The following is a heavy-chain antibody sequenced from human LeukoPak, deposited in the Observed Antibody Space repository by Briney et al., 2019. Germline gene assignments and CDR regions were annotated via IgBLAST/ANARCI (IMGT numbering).Heavy chain of an antibody. J-gene: IGHJ4*02. Sequence: GGSLRLSCAASGFTFSSYAMSWVRQAPGKGLEWVSAISDSGGNTYYADSVKGRFTISRDNSKNTLYLQMNSLRAEDTAVYYCAKVAEGRRYQLPLRYWGQGTLVTVSS. D-gene: IGHD2-2*01. V-gene: IGHV3-23*01. CDR3: AKVAEGRRYQLPLRY. CDR1: GFTFSSYA. CDR2: ISDSGGNT.